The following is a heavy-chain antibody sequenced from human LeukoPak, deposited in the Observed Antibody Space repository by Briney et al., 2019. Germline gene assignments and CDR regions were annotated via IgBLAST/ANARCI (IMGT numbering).Heavy chain of an antibody. CDR3: AKPVEMATIWGPSDY. Sequence: GGSLRLSCAASGFTFSSYAMSWVRQAPGKGLEWVSVIVGSGVSTYYADSVKGRFTISRDNSKNTLYLQMNTLKVEDTAVYYCAKPVEMATIWGPSDYWGQGTLGSVSS. CDR1: GFTFSSYA. CDR2: IVGSGVST. V-gene: IGHV3-23*01. J-gene: IGHJ4*02. D-gene: IGHD5-24*01.